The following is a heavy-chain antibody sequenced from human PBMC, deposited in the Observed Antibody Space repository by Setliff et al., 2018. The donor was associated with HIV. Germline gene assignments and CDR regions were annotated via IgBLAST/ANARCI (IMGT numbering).Heavy chain of an antibody. CDR1: GYTFTGYY. V-gene: IGHV1-2*02. D-gene: IGHD6-6*01. J-gene: IGHJ1*01. CDR3: ARDPAPSSSASYFQH. CDR2: INPNNGGT. Sequence: ASVKVSCKASGYTFTGYYVHWVRQAPGQGLEWMGWINPNNGGTNYAQKFQGRVTMTRDTSISTAYMELNRLRSEDTAVYYCARDPAPSSSASYFQHWGQGTPVTVSS.